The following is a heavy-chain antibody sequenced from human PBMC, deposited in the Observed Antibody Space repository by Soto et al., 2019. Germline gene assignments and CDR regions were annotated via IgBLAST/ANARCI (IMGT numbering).Heavy chain of an antibody. Sequence: QVQLVESGGGVVQPGRSLRLSCAASGFTFSSYGMHWVRQAPGKGLEWVAVIWYDGSNKYYADSVKGRFTISRDNSKNTLYLQMNSLRAEDTAVYYCARSRVAGTGPIDYWGQGTLVTVSS. CDR1: GFTFSSYG. V-gene: IGHV3-33*01. CDR2: IWYDGSNK. CDR3: ARSRVAGTGPIDY. J-gene: IGHJ4*02. D-gene: IGHD6-19*01.